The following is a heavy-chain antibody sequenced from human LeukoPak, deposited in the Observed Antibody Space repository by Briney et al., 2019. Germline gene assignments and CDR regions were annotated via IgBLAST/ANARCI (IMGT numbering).Heavy chain of an antibody. CDR2: IGEDGSEI. V-gene: IGHV3-7*02. CDR1: GFTFSQYW. D-gene: IGHD2-21*01. CDR3: ATNSGWRFDY. J-gene: IGHJ4*02. Sequence: PGGSLRLSCSASGFTFSQYWMSWVRQAPGKGLEWVANIGEDGSEIYYVDSVKGRFTNSRDNAKNSLYLQMNSLRAEDTAVYYCATNSGWRFDYWGQGTLVTVSS.